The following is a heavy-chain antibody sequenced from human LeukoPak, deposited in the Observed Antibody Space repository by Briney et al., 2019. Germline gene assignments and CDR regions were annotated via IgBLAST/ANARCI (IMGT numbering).Heavy chain of an antibody. Sequence: NKSGPTLVNPTQTLTLTCTFSGFSLSTTTMGVGWIRQPPGKALEWLALIFWNDDKRYSPSLTSRLTVIKDTSKNQVVLTMTNMDSVDTATYFCAHIVLGDNWFDPWGQGTLVTVSS. CDR2: IFWNDDK. D-gene: IGHD3-10*02. CDR1: GFSLSTTTMG. J-gene: IGHJ5*02. V-gene: IGHV2-5*01. CDR3: AHIVLGDNWFDP.